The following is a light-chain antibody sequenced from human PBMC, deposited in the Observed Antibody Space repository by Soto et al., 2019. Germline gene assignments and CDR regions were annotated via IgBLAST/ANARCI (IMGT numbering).Light chain of an antibody. CDR2: GGS. Sequence: EIVLTQSPATLSVSPGERATLSCRASQSIDTYLAWYQQKPGQPPRPLIYGGSNRATGVPARFSGSGSGTDFTLTISSLQSEDFAVYYCHQYDHWPRGTFGQGTKVEI. CDR3: HQYDHWPRGT. CDR1: QSIDTY. J-gene: IGKJ2*01. V-gene: IGKV3-15*01.